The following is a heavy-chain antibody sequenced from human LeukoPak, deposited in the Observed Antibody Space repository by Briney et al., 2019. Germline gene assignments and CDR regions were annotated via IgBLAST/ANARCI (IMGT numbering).Heavy chain of an antibody. V-gene: IGHV1-46*01. CDR1: GYTFSNYH. D-gene: IGHD5-18*01. Sequence: ASVKVSCMASGYTFSNYHVHWVRQAPGHGLEWMGKITPSDGSTTYAQNFQDRVIMTRDTSSSTVYMQLSSLRSEDTAVYYCARDSYGSDYWGQGTLVTVSS. CDR3: ARDSYGSDY. CDR2: ITPSDGST. J-gene: IGHJ4*02.